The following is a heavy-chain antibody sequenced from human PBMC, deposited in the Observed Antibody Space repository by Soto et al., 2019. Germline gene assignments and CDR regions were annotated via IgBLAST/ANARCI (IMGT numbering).Heavy chain of an antibody. CDR2: INHSGST. Sequence: SETLSLTCAVYGGSFSGYYWSWIRQPPGKGLGWIGEINHSGSTNYNPSLKSRVTISVDTSKNQFSLKLSSVTAADTAVYYCASKTTTVTTFNYWGQGTLVTVSS. J-gene: IGHJ4*02. V-gene: IGHV4-34*01. D-gene: IGHD4-17*01. CDR1: GGSFSGYY. CDR3: ASKTTTVTTFNY.